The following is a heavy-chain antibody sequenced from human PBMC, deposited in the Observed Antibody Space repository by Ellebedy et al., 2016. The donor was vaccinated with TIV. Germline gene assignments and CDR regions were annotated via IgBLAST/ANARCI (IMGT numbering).Heavy chain of an antibody. CDR2: IYYSGST. V-gene: IGHV4-59*08. CDR1: GGSISSYY. D-gene: IGHD4-17*01. Sequence: MPGGSLRLSCTVSGGSISSYYWSWIRQPPGKGLEWIGYIYYSGSTNYNPSLKSRVTISVDTSKNQFSLKLSSVTAADTAVYYCARHVTFPDYGDYYGMDVWGQGTTVTVSS. CDR3: ARHVTFPDYGDYYGMDV. J-gene: IGHJ6*02.